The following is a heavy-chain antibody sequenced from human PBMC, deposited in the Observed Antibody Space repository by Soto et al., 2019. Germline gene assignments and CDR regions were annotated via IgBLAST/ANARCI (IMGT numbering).Heavy chain of an antibody. CDR1: GFHFADYH. J-gene: IGHJ5*02. D-gene: IGHD3-22*01. CDR2: ISRDGTNT. CDR3: VKETYYYDVSSYYPLGS. V-gene: IGHV3-43*01. Sequence: GGSLKLASAASGFHFADYHKHGVRRSPAEGLEWVSLISRDGTNTNYAESVKGRFTISRDNSKNSLYLQMNSLRTEDTALYYCVKETYYYDVSSYYPLGSWGQGTLVTVSS.